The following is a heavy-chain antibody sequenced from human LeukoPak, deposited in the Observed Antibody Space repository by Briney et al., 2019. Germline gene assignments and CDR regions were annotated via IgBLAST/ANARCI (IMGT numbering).Heavy chain of an antibody. J-gene: IGHJ3*02. CDR3: AKAGGSGYYNDAFDI. D-gene: IGHD3-22*01. CDR2: IKQDRSEK. V-gene: IGHV3-7*03. CDR1: GFTFTNYW. Sequence: GGSLRLSCAASGFTFTNYWMSWVRQAPGKGLELVANIKQDRSEKYYVDSVKGRFTISRDNAKNSLYLQMNSLRAEDTALYYCAKAGGSGYYNDAFDIWGQGTMVTVSS.